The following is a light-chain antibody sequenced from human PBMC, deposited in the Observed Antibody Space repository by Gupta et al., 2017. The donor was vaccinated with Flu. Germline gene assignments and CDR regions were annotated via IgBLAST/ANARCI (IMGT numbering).Light chain of an antibody. CDR1: SANFGSNT. Sequence: RVTMSWSGGSANFGSNTVNGYQQVPGTAPKLLIFNSRRRPSGVPDRFSASKSGISASLDISGLQSEDEADYYCSAWDGGLNGWVFGGGTKLTVL. CDR3: SAWDGGLNGWV. CDR2: NSR. J-gene: IGLJ3*02. V-gene: IGLV1-44*01.